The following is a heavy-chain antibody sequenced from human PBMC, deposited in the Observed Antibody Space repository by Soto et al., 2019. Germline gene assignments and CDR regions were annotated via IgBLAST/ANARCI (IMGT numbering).Heavy chain of an antibody. CDR1: GFTFSSSW. Sequence: EVQLVESGGGLVQPGGSLRLSCAASGFTFSSSWMHWVRQAPGKGPVWVSRINSDGGGTGYADSVKGRFTISRDNAKNTLYLQMNRLRAEDTAVYYCAKDFDTTDYWGQGTLVTVSS. V-gene: IGHV3-74*01. CDR2: INSDGGGT. J-gene: IGHJ4*02. D-gene: IGHD1-26*01. CDR3: AKDFDTTDY.